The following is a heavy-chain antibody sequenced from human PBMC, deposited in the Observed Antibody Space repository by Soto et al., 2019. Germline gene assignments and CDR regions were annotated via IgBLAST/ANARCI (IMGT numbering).Heavy chain of an antibody. CDR3: ARGARDGYTLWVFDY. D-gene: IGHD5-12*01. Sequence: EVQLLESGGGLVQPGGSLRLSCAASGFTFSSYAMSWVRQTPGKGLEWVSAISGSGGSTYYADSVKGRFTISRDNAKKTLYPQMSSLRAEDTAVYYCARGARDGYTLWVFDYWGQGTLVTVSS. CDR2: ISGSGGST. J-gene: IGHJ4*02. CDR1: GFTFSSYA. V-gene: IGHV3-23*01.